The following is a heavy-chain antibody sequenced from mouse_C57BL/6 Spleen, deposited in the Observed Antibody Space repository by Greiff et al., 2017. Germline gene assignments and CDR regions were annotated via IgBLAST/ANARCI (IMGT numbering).Heavy chain of an antibody. CDR3: ARSPSSGYAMDY. CDR1: GYTFTSYW. CDR2: IHPNSGST. D-gene: IGHD3-1*01. Sequence: VQLQQSGAELVKPGASVKLSCKASGYTFTSYWMHWVKQRPGQGLEWIGMIHPNSGSTNYNEKFKSKATLTVDKSSSTAYMQLSSLTSEDSAVYYCARSPSSGYAMDYWGQGTSVTVSS. J-gene: IGHJ4*01. V-gene: IGHV1-64*01.